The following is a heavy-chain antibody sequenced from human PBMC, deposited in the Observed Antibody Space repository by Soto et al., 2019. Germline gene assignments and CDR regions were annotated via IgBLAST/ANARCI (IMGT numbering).Heavy chain of an antibody. Sequence: GGSLRLSCAASGFTVSSNYMSWVRQAPGKGLEWVSVIYSGGSTYYADSVKGRFTISRDNSKNTLYLQMNRLRAEDTAVYYCAREGDGGNSWLGIFGYWGQGTLVTVSS. CDR1: GFTVSSNY. D-gene: IGHD6-19*01. CDR3: AREGDGGNSWLGIFGY. CDR2: IYSGGST. J-gene: IGHJ4*02. V-gene: IGHV3-53*01.